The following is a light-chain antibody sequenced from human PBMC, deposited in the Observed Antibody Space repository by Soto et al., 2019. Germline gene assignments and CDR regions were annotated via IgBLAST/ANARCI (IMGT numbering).Light chain of an antibody. CDR3: QRYDSLRT. J-gene: IGKJ1*01. V-gene: IGKV3-20*01. CDR1: QSVRSNF. CDR2: GAS. Sequence: EIVLTQSPGTLSLSPGERATLSCRASQSVRSNFLAWYQQKPGQAPRLLIYGASNRATGTPDRFSGSGSGTDFTLTITRLEPEDFAMYYCQRYDSLRTFGQGTKVDIK.